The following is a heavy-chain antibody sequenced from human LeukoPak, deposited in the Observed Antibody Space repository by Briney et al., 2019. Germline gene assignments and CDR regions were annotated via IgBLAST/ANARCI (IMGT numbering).Heavy chain of an antibody. V-gene: IGHV3-74*01. Sequence: GGSLRLSCAASGLIFSNYWMHWVRQTPGKGLEWVSRISDDGRSISYADSVKGRFTISRDNSKNTLYLQMNSLRVEDTAVYYCAKLPVAGLYFDYWGQGTLVTVSS. J-gene: IGHJ4*02. CDR3: AKLPVAGLYFDY. CDR2: ISDDGRSI. D-gene: IGHD6-19*01. CDR1: GLIFSNYW.